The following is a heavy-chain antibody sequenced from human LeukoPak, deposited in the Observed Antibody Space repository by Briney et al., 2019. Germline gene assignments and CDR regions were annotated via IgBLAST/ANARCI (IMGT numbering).Heavy chain of an antibody. Sequence: PSETLSLTCAVYGGSFSGYYWSWIRQPPGKGLEWIGEINHSGSTNYNPSLKSRVTISVDTSKTQFSLKPTSVPAADTAVYYCATIRSRKWAFDSWGQGPLVTASS. CDR1: GGSFSGYY. J-gene: IGHJ4*02. D-gene: IGHD1-26*01. V-gene: IGHV4-34*01. CDR3: ATIRSRKWAFDS. CDR2: INHSGST.